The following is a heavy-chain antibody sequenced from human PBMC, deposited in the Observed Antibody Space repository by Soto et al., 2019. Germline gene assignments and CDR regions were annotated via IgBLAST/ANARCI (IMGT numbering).Heavy chain of an antibody. CDR3: ARRMWGNSSSSGSWFDP. Sequence: LSLTCAVYGGSFSGYYWSWIRQPPGKGLEWIGEINHSGSTNYNPSLKSRVTISVDTSKNQFSLKLSSVTAADTAVYYCARRMWGNSSSSGSWFDPWGQGTLVTVSS. J-gene: IGHJ5*02. CDR2: INHSGST. CDR1: GGSFSGYY. V-gene: IGHV4-34*01. D-gene: IGHD6-6*01.